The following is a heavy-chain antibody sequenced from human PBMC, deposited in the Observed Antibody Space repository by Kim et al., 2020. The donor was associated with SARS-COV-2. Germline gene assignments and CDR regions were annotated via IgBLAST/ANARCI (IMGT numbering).Heavy chain of an antibody. Sequence: PSLKSRVTISVDTSKNQFSLKLSSVTAADTAVYYCARATMIVVVITTFDYWGQGTLVTVSS. J-gene: IGHJ4*02. CDR3: ARATMIVVVITTFDY. D-gene: IGHD3-22*01. V-gene: IGHV4-39*07.